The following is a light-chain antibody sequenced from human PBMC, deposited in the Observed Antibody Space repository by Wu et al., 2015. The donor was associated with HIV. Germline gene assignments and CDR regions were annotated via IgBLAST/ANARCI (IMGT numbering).Light chain of an antibody. J-gene: IGKJ4*01. CDR1: QDISTY. Sequence: DIQLTQSPSFLSASVGDRVTITCQASQDISTYLAWYQQKPGKAPNLLIYAASTLQSGVPSRFSGSGSGTEFTLTISSLQPEDFATYYCQQLNTYPLTFGGGTKVEIK. CDR3: QQLNTYPLT. V-gene: IGKV1-9*01. CDR2: AAS.